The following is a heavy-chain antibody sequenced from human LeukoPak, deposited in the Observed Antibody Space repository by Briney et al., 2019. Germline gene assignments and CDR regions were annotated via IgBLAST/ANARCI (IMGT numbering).Heavy chain of an antibody. J-gene: IGHJ4*02. CDR3: AKARLWFGEFSFDY. CDR1: GFIFNSDD. V-gene: IGHV3-23*01. D-gene: IGHD3-10*01. Sequence: GGSLRLSCAVSGFIFNSDDMSWVRQAPGKGLEWVSAISGSGGRTYYADSVKGRFTISRDNSKNTLYLQMNSLRAEDTAVYYCAKARLWFGEFSFDYWGQGTLVTVSS. CDR2: ISGSGGRT.